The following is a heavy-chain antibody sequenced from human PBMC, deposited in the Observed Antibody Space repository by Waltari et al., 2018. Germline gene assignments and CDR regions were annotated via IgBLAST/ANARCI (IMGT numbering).Heavy chain of an antibody. CDR1: GYSISSGYY. J-gene: IGHJ4*02. D-gene: IGHD1-26*01. CDR3: VKDALGAARD. CDR2: IYHTGNT. Sequence: QVQLQESGPGLVRPSETLSLRCSVSGYSISSGYYWGWIRQAPGKGLELIATIYHTGNTHYSPSLKSRVTMSVDMSKNQFSLKLDSVTAADTAIYYCVKDALGAARDWGQGALVLVSS. V-gene: IGHV4-38-2*02.